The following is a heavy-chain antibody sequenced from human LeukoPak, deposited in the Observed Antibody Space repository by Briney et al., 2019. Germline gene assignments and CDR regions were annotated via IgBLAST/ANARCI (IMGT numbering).Heavy chain of an antibody. CDR3: ARGGPWNDAFDI. J-gene: IGHJ3*02. D-gene: IGHD1-1*01. Sequence: GASVKVSCEASGYTFTNYGISWLRQAPGRGLECMGWNSPDNGNTNYAQKLQGRVNMTTDTSASTAYMELRSLRSDDTALYYCARGGPWNDAFDIWGQGTMVTVSS. CDR1: GYTFTNYG. CDR2: NSPDNGNT. V-gene: IGHV1-18*01.